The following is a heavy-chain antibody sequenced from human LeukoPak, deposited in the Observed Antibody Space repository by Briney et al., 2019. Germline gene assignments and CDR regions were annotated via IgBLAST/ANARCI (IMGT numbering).Heavy chain of an antibody. CDR3: ARMARSSWTYYYYYGMDV. V-gene: IGHV1-2*02. Sequence: ASVKVSCKASGYTFTGYYMHWVRQAPGQGLEWMGWINPNSGGTNYAQKFQGRVTMTRDTSISTAYMELSRLRSDDTAVYYCARMARSSWTYYYYYGMDVWGQGTTVTVSS. CDR2: INPNSGGT. CDR1: GYTFTGYY. J-gene: IGHJ6*02. D-gene: IGHD6-13*01.